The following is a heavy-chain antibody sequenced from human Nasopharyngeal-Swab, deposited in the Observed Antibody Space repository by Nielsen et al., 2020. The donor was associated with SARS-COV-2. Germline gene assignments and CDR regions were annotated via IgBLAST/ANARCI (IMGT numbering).Heavy chain of an antibody. CDR1: GFTFSSYA. V-gene: IGHV3-30*04. CDR3: ATPRGTMIDPLDY. Sequence: GESLKISCAASGFTFSSYAMHWVCQAPGKGLEWVAVISYDGSNKYYADSVKGRFTISRDNSKNTLYLQMNSLRAEDTAVYYCATPRGTMIDPLDYWGQGTLVTVSS. J-gene: IGHJ4*02. CDR2: ISYDGSNK. D-gene: IGHD3-22*01.